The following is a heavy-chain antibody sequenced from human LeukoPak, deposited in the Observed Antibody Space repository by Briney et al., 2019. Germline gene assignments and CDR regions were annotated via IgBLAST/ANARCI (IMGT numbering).Heavy chain of an antibody. CDR1: GFTFATTW. J-gene: IGHJ4*02. CDR3: VIGGTYGSGS. Sequence: GGSLRLSCAASGFTFATTWMHWVRQAPGKGLVWVSLINNDGSSTNYADSAKGRFTISRDNAKNTLYLQMKSLRAEDTAVYYCVIGGTYGSGSWGQGTLVTVSS. V-gene: IGHV3-74*01. CDR2: INNDGSST. D-gene: IGHD3-10*01.